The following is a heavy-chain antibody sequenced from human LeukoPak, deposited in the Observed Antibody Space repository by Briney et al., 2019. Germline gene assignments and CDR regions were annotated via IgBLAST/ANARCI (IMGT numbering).Heavy chain of an antibody. CDR1: GGSISSYY. CDR2: IYYSGST. Sequence: PSETLSLTCTVSGGSISSYYWSWIRQPPGKGLEWIGYIYYSGSTNYNPSLKSRVPISVDTSKNQFSLKLSSVTAADTAVYYCARGSAIDFWSPYYYGMDVWGQGTTVTVSS. CDR3: ARGSAIDFWSPYYYGMDV. J-gene: IGHJ6*02. V-gene: IGHV4-59*01. D-gene: IGHD3-3*01.